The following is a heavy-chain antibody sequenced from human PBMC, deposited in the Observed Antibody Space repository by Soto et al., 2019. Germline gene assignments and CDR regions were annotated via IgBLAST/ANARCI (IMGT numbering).Heavy chain of an antibody. CDR2: IIPIFGTA. D-gene: IGHD5-18*01. Sequence: ASVKVSCKASGGTFSSYAISWVRQAPGQGLEWMGGIIPIFGTANYAQKFQGRVTITADESTSTAYMELSSLRSEDTAVYYCARDFREDTAMAAGSYYYYGMDVWGQGTTVTSP. V-gene: IGHV1-69*13. CDR3: ARDFREDTAMAAGSYYYYGMDV. CDR1: GGTFSSYA. J-gene: IGHJ6*02.